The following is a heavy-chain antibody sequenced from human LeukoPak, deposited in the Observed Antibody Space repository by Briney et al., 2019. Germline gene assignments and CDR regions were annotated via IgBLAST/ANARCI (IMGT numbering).Heavy chain of an antibody. CDR3: ARVYFGDFPPGHYFHY. Sequence: SETLSLTCTVSGGSISSYYWSWIRQPPGKGLEWIGYIYYSGSTNYNPSLKSRVTISVDTSKNQFSLKLSSVTAADTAVYYCARVYFGDFPPGHYFHYWGQGTLVTVSS. CDR1: GGSISSYY. CDR2: IYYSGST. V-gene: IGHV4-59*01. D-gene: IGHD2-21*01. J-gene: IGHJ4*02.